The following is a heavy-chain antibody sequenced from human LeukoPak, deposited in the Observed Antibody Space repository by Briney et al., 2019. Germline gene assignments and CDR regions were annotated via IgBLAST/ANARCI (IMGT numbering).Heavy chain of an antibody. V-gene: IGHV3-48*03. Sequence: GRSLRLSCAASGFTFSSYEMNWVRQAPGKGLEWVSYISSSGSTIYYADSVKGRFTISRDNAKNSLYLQMNSLRAEDTAVYYCARDWDWGSFDYWGQGTLVTVSS. CDR1: GFTFSSYE. D-gene: IGHD3/OR15-3a*01. J-gene: IGHJ4*02. CDR3: ARDWDWGSFDY. CDR2: ISSSGSTI.